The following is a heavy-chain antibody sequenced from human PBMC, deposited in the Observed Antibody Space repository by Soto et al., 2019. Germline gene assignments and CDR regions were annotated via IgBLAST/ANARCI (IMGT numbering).Heavy chain of an antibody. D-gene: IGHD3-3*01. CDR1: GFTFSSYA. V-gene: IGHV3-23*01. Sequence: GGSLRLSCAASGFTFSSYAMSWVRQAPGKGLEWVSAISGSGGSTYYADSVKGRFTISRDNSKNTLYLQMNSLRAEDTAVYYCAKDSYAAVYDFWSGFLSPWFDPWGQGTLVTV. CDR3: AKDSYAAVYDFWSGFLSPWFDP. J-gene: IGHJ5*02. CDR2: ISGSGGST.